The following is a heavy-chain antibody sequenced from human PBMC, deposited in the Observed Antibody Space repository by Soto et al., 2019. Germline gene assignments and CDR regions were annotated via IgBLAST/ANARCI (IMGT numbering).Heavy chain of an antibody. CDR2: IDPSDSYT. CDR3: AREWKVPSSGSYSVHDAFDI. J-gene: IGHJ3*02. Sequence: GESLKISCKGSGYSFTSYWISWVRQMPGKGLEWMGRIDPSDSYTNYSPSFQGHVTISADKSISTAYLQWSSLKASDTAMYYCAREWKVPSSGSYSVHDAFDIWGQGTMVTVSS. CDR1: GYSFTSYW. V-gene: IGHV5-10-1*01. D-gene: IGHD1-26*01.